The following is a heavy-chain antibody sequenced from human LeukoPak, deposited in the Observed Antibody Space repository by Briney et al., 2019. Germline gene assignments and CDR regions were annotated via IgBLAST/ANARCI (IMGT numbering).Heavy chain of an antibody. V-gene: IGHV3-20*01. CDR3: VRGVSISSSWYNDI. CDR2: INWNGGST. CDR1: GFTFDDYG. Sequence: GGSLRLSCAASGFTFDDYGMSWVRQAPGKGMEWVSGINWNGGSTGYADSVKGRFTISRDNAKNSLYLQMNSLRAEDTAVYHCVRGVSISSSWYNDIWGQGTMVIVSS. D-gene: IGHD6-13*01. J-gene: IGHJ3*02.